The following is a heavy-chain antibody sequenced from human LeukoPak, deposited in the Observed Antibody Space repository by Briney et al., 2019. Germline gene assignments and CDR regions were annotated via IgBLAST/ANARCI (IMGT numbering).Heavy chain of an antibody. V-gene: IGHV1-8*01. J-gene: IGHJ6*02. CDR1: GYTFTSYD. CDR3: ARGVRGVIRTERKHYYYYGMDV. D-gene: IGHD3-10*01. CDR2: MNPNSGYT. Sequence: ASVKVSCKASGYTFTSYDINWVRQATGQGLEWMGWMNPNSGYTGYAQKFQGRVTMTRNTSISTAYMELSSLRSEDTAVYYCARGVRGVIRTERKHYYYYGMDVWGQGTTVTVSS.